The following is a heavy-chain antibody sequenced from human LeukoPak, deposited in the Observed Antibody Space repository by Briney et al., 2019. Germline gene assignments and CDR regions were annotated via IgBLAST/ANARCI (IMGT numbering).Heavy chain of an antibody. V-gene: IGHV3-11*01. J-gene: IGHJ3*02. CDR3: ARDNIWAFDI. Sequence: ETGGSLRLSCAASGFTFSDYYMSWIRQAPGKGLEWVSYISSSGSTIYYADSVKGRFTISRDDAKTSVYLQLNSLRDEDTAIYYCARDNIWAFDIWGQGTMVTVSS. CDR2: ISSSGSTI. D-gene: IGHD3-9*01. CDR1: GFTFSDYY.